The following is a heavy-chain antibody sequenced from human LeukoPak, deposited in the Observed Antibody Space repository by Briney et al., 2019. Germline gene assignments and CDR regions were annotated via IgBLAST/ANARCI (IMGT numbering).Heavy chain of an antibody. CDR1: GFTFDDYG. CDR2: IKWNGGST. D-gene: IGHD2-21*01. Sequence: GGSLRLSCAASGFTFDDYGMSWVRQAPGKGLEWVSGIKWNGGSTGYADSVKGRFTISRDNAKNSLYLQMNSLRAEDTALYYCARDGGDCAGDSCYVDYWGQGTLVTVSS. V-gene: IGHV3-20*04. J-gene: IGHJ4*02. CDR3: ARDGGDCAGDSCYVDY.